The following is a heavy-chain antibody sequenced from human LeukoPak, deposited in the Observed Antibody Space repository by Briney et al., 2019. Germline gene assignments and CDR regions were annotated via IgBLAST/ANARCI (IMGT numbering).Heavy chain of an antibody. J-gene: IGHJ3*02. Sequence: GGSLRLSCAASGFTFSSYAMSWVRQAPGKGLEWVSAISGSGGSTYYADSVKGRFTISRDNSKNTLYLQMNSLRAEDTAVYYCAKDLTGYCSSTSCRDAFDIWGQGTMVTVSS. CDR3: AKDLTGYCSSTSCRDAFDI. CDR1: GFTFSSYA. V-gene: IGHV3-23*01. D-gene: IGHD2-2*01. CDR2: ISGSGGST.